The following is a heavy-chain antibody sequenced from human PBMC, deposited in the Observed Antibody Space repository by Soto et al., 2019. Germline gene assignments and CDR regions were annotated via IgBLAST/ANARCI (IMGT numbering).Heavy chain of an antibody. CDR2: IHPGDSDF. CDR1: GYSFSSDW. J-gene: IGHJ6*02. D-gene: IGHD2-15*01. V-gene: IGHV5-51*01. CDR3: ARQNGAAATHGMDV. Sequence: ESLKISCQGSGYSFSSDWIAWVRQMPGRGLEWMGMIHPGDSDFTYSPSFEGQVTFSADKSISTAYLQWSSLKASDTAMYYCARQNGAAATHGMDVWGQGTTVTVSS.